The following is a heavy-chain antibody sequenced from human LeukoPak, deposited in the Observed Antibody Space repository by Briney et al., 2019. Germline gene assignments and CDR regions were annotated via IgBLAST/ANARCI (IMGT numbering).Heavy chain of an antibody. CDR2: IYHSGST. D-gene: IGHD3-3*01. CDR3: ARRGGDFWSGYFDY. J-gene: IGHJ4*02. V-gene: IGHV4-38-2*01. Sequence: SETLSLTCAVSGYSISSGYYWGWIRQPPGKGLEWIGSIYHSGSTYYNPSLKSRVTISVDTSKNQFSLKLSSVTAADTAVHYCARRGGDFWSGYFDYWGQGTLVTVSS. CDR1: GYSISSGYY.